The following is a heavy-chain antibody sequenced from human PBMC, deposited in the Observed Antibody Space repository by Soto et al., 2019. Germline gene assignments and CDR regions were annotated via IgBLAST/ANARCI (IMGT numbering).Heavy chain of an antibody. CDR1: GGSISSGGYY. V-gene: IGHV4-31*03. CDR2: IYYSGST. J-gene: IGHJ6*02. D-gene: IGHD3-10*01. Sequence: SETLSLTCTVSGGSISSGGYYWSWIRQHPGKGLEWIGYIYYSGSTYYNPSLKSRVTISVDTSKNQFSLKLSSVTAADTAVYYCARVLGSGSYYNYYYGMDVWGQGTTVTVLL. CDR3: ARVLGSGSYYNYYYGMDV.